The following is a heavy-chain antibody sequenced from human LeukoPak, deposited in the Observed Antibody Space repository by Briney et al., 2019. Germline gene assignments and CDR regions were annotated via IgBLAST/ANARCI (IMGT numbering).Heavy chain of an antibody. D-gene: IGHD3-9*01. Sequence: GGSLRLSCAASGFNFGSYVMSWVRQAPGKGLEWVSYINHNGKTIYYADSVRGRFTISRDNGKNSLYLQMNSLREEDTAVYYCARDNDWAFDYWGQGTLVTVSS. V-gene: IGHV3-48*02. CDR2: INHNGKTI. CDR1: GFNFGSYV. J-gene: IGHJ4*02. CDR3: ARDNDWAFDY.